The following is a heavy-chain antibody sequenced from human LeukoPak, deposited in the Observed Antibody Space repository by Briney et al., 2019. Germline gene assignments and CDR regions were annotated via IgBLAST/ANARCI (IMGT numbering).Heavy chain of an antibody. CDR1: GYTFTGYY. D-gene: IGHD3-3*01. CDR2: INPNSGGT. J-gene: IGHJ4*02. CDR3: ARGITIFGVVEYSYYFDY. Sequence: ASVKVSCKASGYTFTGYYMHWVRQAPGQGLEWMGWINPNSGGTNYAQKFQGRVTMTRDTSISTAYMELSRLRSDDTALYYCARGITIFGVVEYSYYFDYWGQGTLVTVSS. V-gene: IGHV1-2*02.